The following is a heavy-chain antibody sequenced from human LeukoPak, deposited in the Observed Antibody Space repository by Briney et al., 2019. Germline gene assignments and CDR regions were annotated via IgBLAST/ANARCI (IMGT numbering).Heavy chain of an antibody. CDR1: GGTFSSYA. J-gene: IGHJ4*02. D-gene: IGHD3-3*01. CDR2: IIPIFGTA. CDR3: ARAGDFWSGYYTPYFDY. V-gene: IGHV1-69*05. Sequence: ASVKVSCKASGGTFSSYAISWVRQAPGQGLEWMGGIIPIFGTANYAQKFQGRVTITTDESTSTAYMELSSLRSEDTAVYYCARAGDFWSGYYTPYFDYWGQGTLVTVSS.